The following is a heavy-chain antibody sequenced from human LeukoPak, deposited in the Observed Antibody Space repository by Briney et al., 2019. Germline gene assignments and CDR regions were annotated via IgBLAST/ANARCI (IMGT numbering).Heavy chain of an antibody. V-gene: IGHV4-34*01. CDR1: GGSFSGYY. CDR2: INHSGST. Sequence: PSETLSLTCAVYGGSFSGYYWNWIRQPPGKGLEWIGEINHSGSTNYNPSLKSRVTISVDTSKNQFSLKLSSVTAADTAVYYCARGRYDILTGYYIRHDAFDIWGQGTMVTVSS. D-gene: IGHD3-9*01. CDR3: ARGRYDILTGYYIRHDAFDI. J-gene: IGHJ3*02.